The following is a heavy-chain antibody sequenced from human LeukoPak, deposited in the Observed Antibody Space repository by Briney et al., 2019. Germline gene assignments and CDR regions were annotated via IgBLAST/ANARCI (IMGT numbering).Heavy chain of an antibody. D-gene: IGHD6-19*01. CDR1: GFTFSSYA. CDR2: ISYDGNKK. J-gene: IGHJ3*02. V-gene: IGHV3-30-3*01. CDR3: ARGASLVAGVSPDAFDI. Sequence: PGGSLRLSCAASGFTFSSYALHWVRQAPGKGLEWVAVISYDGNKKYYADSVKGRFTISRDNSKNTLYLQMNSLRPDDTAVYYCARGASLVAGVSPDAFDIWGQGTMVTVSS.